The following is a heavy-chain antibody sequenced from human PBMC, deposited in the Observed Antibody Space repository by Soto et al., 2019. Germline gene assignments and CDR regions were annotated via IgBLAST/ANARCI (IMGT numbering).Heavy chain of an antibody. Sequence: GESLKISCAASGFTFSSYSMNWVRQAPGKGLEWVSSISSSSSYIYYADSVKGRFTISRDNAKNSLYLQMNSLRAEDTAVYYCAGGSSGWYYFDYWGQGTLVTVSS. J-gene: IGHJ4*02. D-gene: IGHD6-19*01. CDR2: ISSSSSYI. V-gene: IGHV3-21*01. CDR3: AGGSSGWYYFDY. CDR1: GFTFSSYS.